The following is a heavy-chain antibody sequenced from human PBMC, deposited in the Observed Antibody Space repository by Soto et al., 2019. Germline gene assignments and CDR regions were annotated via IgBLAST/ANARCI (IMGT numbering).Heavy chain of an antibody. CDR2: INHSGST. D-gene: IGHD5-12*01. J-gene: IGHJ6*02. V-gene: IGHV4-34*01. CDR1: GGSFSGYY. CDR3: ARYVATISFYYYGMDV. Sequence: SETLSLTCAVYGGSFSGYYWRWIRQPPGKGLEWIGEINHSGSTNYNPSLKSRVTISVDTSKNQFSLKLSSVTAADTAVYYCARYVATISFYYYGMDVWGQGTTVTVSS.